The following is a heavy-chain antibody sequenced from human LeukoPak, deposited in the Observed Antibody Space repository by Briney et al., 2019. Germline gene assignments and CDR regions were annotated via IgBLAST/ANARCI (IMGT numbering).Heavy chain of an antibody. CDR3: ARDLDSGRKYYGMDV. J-gene: IGHJ6*02. D-gene: IGHD3-10*01. CDR1: GFTVSSNY. V-gene: IGHV3-66*01. CDR2: IYSGGST. Sequence: PGGSLRLSCAASGFTVSSNYMSWVRQAPGKGLEWVSVIYSGGSTYYADSVKGRFTISRDNSKNTLYLQMNSLRAEDTAVYYCARDLDSGRKYYGMDVWGQGATVTVSS.